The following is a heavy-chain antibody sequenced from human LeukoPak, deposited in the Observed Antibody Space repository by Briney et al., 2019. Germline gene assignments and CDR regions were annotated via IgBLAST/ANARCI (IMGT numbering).Heavy chain of an antibody. CDR1: RFTFSRYW. Sequence: GGSLRLSCAASRFTFSRYWMSWVRQAPGRGLEWVANIEKDGSKKNYVDSVKGRFTISRDNAKNSLFLHMNSLRDEDTAVYYCATNSYYPFEYWGQGTLVTVSS. CDR2: IEKDGSKK. D-gene: IGHD3-10*01. V-gene: IGHV3-7*01. CDR3: ATNSYYPFEY. J-gene: IGHJ4*02.